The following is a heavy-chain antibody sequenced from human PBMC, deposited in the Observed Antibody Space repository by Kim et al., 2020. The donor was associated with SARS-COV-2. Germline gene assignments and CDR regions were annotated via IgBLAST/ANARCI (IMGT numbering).Heavy chain of an antibody. CDR3: ARDTYYYGSGSYLYYYGMDV. Sequence: SETLSLTCTVSGGSISSYYWSWIRQPPGKGLEWIGYIYYSGSTNYNPSLKSRVTISVDTSKNQFSLKLSSVTAADTAVYYCARDTYYYGSGSYLYYYGMDVWGQGTTVTVSS. V-gene: IGHV4-59*13. J-gene: IGHJ6*02. D-gene: IGHD3-10*01. CDR2: IYYSGST. CDR1: GGSISSYY.